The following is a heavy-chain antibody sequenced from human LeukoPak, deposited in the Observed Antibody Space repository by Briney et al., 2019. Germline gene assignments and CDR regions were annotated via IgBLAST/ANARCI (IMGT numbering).Heavy chain of an antibody. D-gene: IGHD2-8*01. CDR2: IYYSGST. CDR3: ASSGQCTNGLCRDVGYMDV. CDR1: GGSISSYY. Sequence: SETLSLTCTVSGGSISSYYWSWIRQPPGKGLEWIGYIYYSGSTNYNPSLKSRVTISVDTSKNQFSPKLSSVTAADTAVYYCASSGQCTNGLCRDVGYMDVWGKGTTVTVSS. V-gene: IGHV4-59*01. J-gene: IGHJ6*03.